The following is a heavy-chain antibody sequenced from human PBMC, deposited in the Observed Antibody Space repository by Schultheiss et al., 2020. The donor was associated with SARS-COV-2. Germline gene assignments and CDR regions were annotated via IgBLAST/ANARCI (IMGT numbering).Heavy chain of an antibody. CDR2: VSWNGSRT. V-gene: IGHV3-19*01. CDR3: VRNHCSSTSCIENY. J-gene: IGHJ4*02. CDR1: GFTFSNAW. Sequence: GGSLRLSCAASGFTFSNAWMSWVRQAPGKGLEWVSGVSWNGSRTHYADSVKGRFIISRDNSRNFLYQQMNSLRPEDMAVYYCVRNHCSSTSCIENYWGQGTLVTVSS. D-gene: IGHD2-2*01.